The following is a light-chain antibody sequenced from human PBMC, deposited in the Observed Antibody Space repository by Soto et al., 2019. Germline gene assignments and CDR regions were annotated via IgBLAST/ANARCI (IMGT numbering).Light chain of an antibody. CDR3: AAWDDGLSGYV. J-gene: IGLJ1*01. CDR1: SSNIGKNY. Sequence: QSVLTQPPSASGTPGQRVTISCSGSSSNIGKNYVYWFQLLPGTAPKLLIYWNNQRPSGLPDRFSGSKSDTSASLAISGLRSEDEAADYCAAWDDGLSGYVFATGTKVTVL. V-gene: IGLV1-47*01. CDR2: WNN.